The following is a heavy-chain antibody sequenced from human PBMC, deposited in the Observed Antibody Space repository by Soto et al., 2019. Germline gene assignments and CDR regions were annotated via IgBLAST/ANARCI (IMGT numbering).Heavy chain of an antibody. J-gene: IGHJ1*01. CDR1: GFSLSTRGVG. Sequence: QITLKESGPTLVKPTQTLTLTCTFSGFSLSTRGVGVGWIRQPPGKALEWLALIYWDDDKRYSPCLKSRLTITKDSSKNQAVLTMTNIAPVDTATYYCAPLPPRSLAKYFQYWGQGTLVIVSS. CDR3: APLPPRSLAKYFQY. CDR2: IYWDDDK. V-gene: IGHV2-5*02.